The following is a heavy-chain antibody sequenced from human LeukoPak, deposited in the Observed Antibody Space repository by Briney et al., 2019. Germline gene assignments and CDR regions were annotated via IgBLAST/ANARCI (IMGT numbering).Heavy chain of an antibody. Sequence: GASVKVSCKASGYTFTGYYMHWVRQPPGQGLEWMGWVNLNSGGTNYAQTFQGRVTMTRDTSISTAYMELSRLRSDDTAVYYCSSPAVAARGRSFDYWGQGTLVTVSS. CDR2: VNLNSGGT. D-gene: IGHD6-6*01. CDR3: SSPAVAARGRSFDY. V-gene: IGHV1-2*02. CDR1: GYTFTGYY. J-gene: IGHJ4*02.